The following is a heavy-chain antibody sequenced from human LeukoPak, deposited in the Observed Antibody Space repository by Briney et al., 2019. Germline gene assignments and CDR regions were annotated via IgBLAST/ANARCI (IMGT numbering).Heavy chain of an antibody. Sequence: ASVKVSCKASGYTFTGYYMHWVRQAPGQGLEWLGWIDTKTGNPTYAQGFTGRFVLSLDTSVSTAYLQISSLKAEDTAVYYCARVGKYSGSYPDYWGQGTLVTVSS. J-gene: IGHJ4*02. CDR3: ARVGKYSGSYPDY. D-gene: IGHD1-26*01. CDR1: GYTFTGYY. CDR2: IDTKTGNP. V-gene: IGHV7-4-1*02.